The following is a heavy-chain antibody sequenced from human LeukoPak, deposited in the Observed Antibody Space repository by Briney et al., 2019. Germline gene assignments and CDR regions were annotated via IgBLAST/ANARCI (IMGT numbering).Heavy chain of an antibody. D-gene: IGHD1-26*01. J-gene: IGHJ3*02. Sequence: GGSLRLSCAASGFTFSSYSMNWVRQAPGKGLEWVSGIIWNSGYVGYADSVKGRFIISRDNAKKSLYLQMNSLRVEDTALYYCTKDVLAGGADIWGQGTMVIVSS. V-gene: IGHV3-9*01. CDR1: GFTFSSYS. CDR2: IIWNSGYV. CDR3: TKDVLAGGADI.